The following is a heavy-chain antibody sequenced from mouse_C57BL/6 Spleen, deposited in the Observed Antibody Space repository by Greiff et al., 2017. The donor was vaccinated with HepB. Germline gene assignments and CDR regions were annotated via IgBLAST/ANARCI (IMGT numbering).Heavy chain of an antibody. CDR1: GYTFTSYG. CDR2: IYIGNGYT. CDR3: ARSYYGSSYTSYYFDY. V-gene: IGHV1-58*01. J-gene: IGHJ2*01. D-gene: IGHD1-1*01. Sequence: VQLKESGAELVRPGSSVKMSCKTSGYTFTSYGINWVKQRPGQGLEWIGYIYIGNGYTEYNEKFKGKATLTSDTSSSTAYMQLSSLTSEDSAIYFCARSYYGSSYTSYYFDYWGQGTTLTVSS.